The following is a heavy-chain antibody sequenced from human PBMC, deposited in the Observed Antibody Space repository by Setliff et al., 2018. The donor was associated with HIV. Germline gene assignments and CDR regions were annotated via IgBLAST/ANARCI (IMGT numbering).Heavy chain of an antibody. Sequence: SETLSLTCTVSGGSISSSLYHWGWIRQPPGKGLEWVGSVYYNGTTHYNPSLKTRVTVSVDTENQFSLKLSSVIAADTAVYYCARASGSGTHPHYWGQGTLVTVSS. CDR2: VYYNGTT. V-gene: IGHV4-39*07. CDR1: GGSISSSLYH. J-gene: IGHJ4*02. CDR3: ARASGSGTHPHY. D-gene: IGHD3-10*01.